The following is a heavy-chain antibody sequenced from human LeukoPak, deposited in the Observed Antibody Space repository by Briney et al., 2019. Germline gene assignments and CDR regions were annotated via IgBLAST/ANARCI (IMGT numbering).Heavy chain of an antibody. Sequence: SETLSLTCTVSGGSIRSSYYYWGWIRQPPGKGLEWIGSIYDSGSTNYNPSLKSRVTISVDTSKNQFSLKLSSVTAADTAVYYCSRSQAAAAYDYWGQGILVTVSS. CDR2: IYDSGST. V-gene: IGHV4-39*07. CDR1: GGSIRSSYYY. CDR3: SRSQAAAAYDY. J-gene: IGHJ4*02. D-gene: IGHD6-13*01.